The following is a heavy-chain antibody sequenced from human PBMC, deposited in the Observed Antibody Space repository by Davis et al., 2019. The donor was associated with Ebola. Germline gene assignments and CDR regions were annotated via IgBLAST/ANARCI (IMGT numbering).Heavy chain of an antibody. V-gene: IGHV1-46*01. Sequence: ASVKVSCKASGYRFTSYYMHWVRQAPGQGLEWMGIINPITGGTSYAQNFQVRVNMTRDTSTSTVYMELSSLRSEDTAVYYCAREGGRYYDSSGYVFEIWGQGTMVKVPS. CDR1: GYRFTSYY. CDR3: AREGGRYYDSSGYVFEI. CDR2: INPITGGT. D-gene: IGHD3-22*01. J-gene: IGHJ3*02.